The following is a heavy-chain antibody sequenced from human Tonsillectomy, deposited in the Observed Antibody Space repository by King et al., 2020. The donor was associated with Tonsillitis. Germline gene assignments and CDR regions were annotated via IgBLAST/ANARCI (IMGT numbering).Heavy chain of an antibody. D-gene: IGHD4-23*01. V-gene: IGHV3-30*01. J-gene: IGHJ4*02. CDR2: ISKDGNNK. CDR3: ARAPPTVGLDY. CDR1: GFTFSIYT. Sequence: VQLVESGGGVVQPGRSLRLSCAGSGFTFSIYTLHWVRQAPGKGLEWVAAISKDGNNKYYAESVKGRFTISRDNYKNTLYLQINILRAEDTAVFFWARAPPTVGLDYWGQGTLVTVSS.